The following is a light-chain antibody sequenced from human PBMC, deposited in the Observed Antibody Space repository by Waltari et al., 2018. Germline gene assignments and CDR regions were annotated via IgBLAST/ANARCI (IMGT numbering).Light chain of an antibody. Sequence: DIQMTQYPSSLSASVGDRVTITCRASQSISSYLNWYQQKPGKAPKLLIYAASSLQSGVPSRFSCSGSGTDFTLTISSLQPEDFATYYCQQSYSTPRAFGPGTKVDIK. CDR3: QQSYSTPRA. V-gene: IGKV1-39*01. CDR1: QSISSY. CDR2: AAS. J-gene: IGKJ3*01.